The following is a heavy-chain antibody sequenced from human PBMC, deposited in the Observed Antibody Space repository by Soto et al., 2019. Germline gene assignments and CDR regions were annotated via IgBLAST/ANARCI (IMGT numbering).Heavy chain of an antibody. J-gene: IGHJ5*02. Sequence: SETLSLTCAVSGGSISSGGYSWSWIRQPPGKGLECIGYIYHSGSTYYNPSLKSRVTMSVDRSKNQFSLKLSSVTAADTAVYYCARHPSDFWFDPWGQGTLVTVSS. D-gene: IGHD2-21*02. CDR1: GGSISSGGYS. CDR2: IYHSGST. V-gene: IGHV4-30-2*01. CDR3: ARHPSDFWFDP.